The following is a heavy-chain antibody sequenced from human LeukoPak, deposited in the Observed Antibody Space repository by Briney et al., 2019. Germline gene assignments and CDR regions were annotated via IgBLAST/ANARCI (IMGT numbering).Heavy chain of an antibody. CDR3: ARIPRWFGELFDY. V-gene: IGHV2-5*02. CDR2: IYWDDDDK. CDR1: GFSLSTSGVG. Sequence: SGPTLVKPTQTLTLTCTFSGFSLSTSGVGVGWIRQPPGKALEWLALIYWDDDDKRYSPSLKSRLTITKDTSKNQVVLTMTNMDPVDTATYYCARIPRWFGELFDYWGQGTLVTVSS. D-gene: IGHD3-10*01. J-gene: IGHJ4*02.